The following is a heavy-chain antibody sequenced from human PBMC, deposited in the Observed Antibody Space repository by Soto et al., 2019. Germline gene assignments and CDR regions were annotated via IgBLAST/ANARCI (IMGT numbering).Heavy chain of an antibody. CDR3: ARSYYYDSSGYYRSFFQH. V-gene: IGHV3-33*01. CDR2: IWYDGSNK. Sequence: QVQLVESGGGVVQPGRSLRLSCAASGFTFSSYGMHWVRQAPGKGLEWVAVIWYDGSNKYYADSVKGRFTISRDNSQNTLYRQMNSLRAEDTAVYYCARSYYYDSSGYYRSFFQHWGQGTLVTVSS. D-gene: IGHD3-22*01. CDR1: GFTFSSYG. J-gene: IGHJ1*01.